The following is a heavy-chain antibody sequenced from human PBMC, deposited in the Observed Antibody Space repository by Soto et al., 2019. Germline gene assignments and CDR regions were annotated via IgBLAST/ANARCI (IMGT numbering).Heavy chain of an antibody. D-gene: IGHD2-2*01. CDR2: INAGNGNT. Sequence: GASVKVSCKASGSPFTSFAMHWVRQAPGQRLDWMGWINAGNGNTKYSQKFQGRVTITRDTSASTAYMELSSLRSEDTAVYYCARDRSRYCSSTSCSPRSENWFDPWGQGTLVTISS. CDR1: GSPFTSFA. J-gene: IGHJ5*02. CDR3: ARDRSRYCSSTSCSPRSENWFDP. V-gene: IGHV1-3*01.